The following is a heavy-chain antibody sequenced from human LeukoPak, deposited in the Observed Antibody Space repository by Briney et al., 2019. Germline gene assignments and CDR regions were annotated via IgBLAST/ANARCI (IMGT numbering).Heavy chain of an antibody. D-gene: IGHD3-9*01. Sequence: PGGSLRLSCAASGFTFSTYWMSWVRQAPGKGLEWVANIKLDGSEKYYVDSVEGRFTISRDNAKNSLYLQMNSLRAEDTAVYYCARDRSDILTGYNDAFDIWGQGTMVTVSS. CDR2: IKLDGSEK. CDR1: GFTFSTYW. J-gene: IGHJ3*02. CDR3: ARDRSDILTGYNDAFDI. V-gene: IGHV3-7*01.